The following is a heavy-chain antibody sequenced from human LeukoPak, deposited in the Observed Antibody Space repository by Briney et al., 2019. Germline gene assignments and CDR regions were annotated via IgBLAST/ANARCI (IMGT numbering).Heavy chain of an antibody. V-gene: IGHV3-30-3*01. CDR3: ARSGIQSGYCSSTSCYTGY. CDR1: GFTFSSYA. Sequence: GGSLRLSCSASGFTFSSYAMHWVRQAPGKGLEWVAVISYDGSNKYYADSVKGRFTISRDNSKNTLYLQMNSLRAEDTAVYYCARSGIQSGYCSSTSCYTGYWGQGTLVTVSS. CDR2: ISYDGSNK. J-gene: IGHJ4*02. D-gene: IGHD2-2*02.